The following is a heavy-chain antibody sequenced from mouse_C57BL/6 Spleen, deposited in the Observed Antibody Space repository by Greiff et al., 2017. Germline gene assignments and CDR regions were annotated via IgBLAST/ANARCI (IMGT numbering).Heavy chain of an antibody. J-gene: IGHJ1*03. CDR2: IRNKANNHAT. Sequence: EVKLEESGGGLVQPGGSMKLSCAASGFTFSDAWMDWVRQSPEQGLELVAEIRNKANNHATYYAESVKERFTISRDDSKSSVYLQMTSLRAEDTGIYYGTRLRYGYFDVWGTGTTVTVSS. D-gene: IGHD1-1*01. CDR1: GFTFSDAW. V-gene: IGHV6-6*01. CDR3: TRLRYGYFDV.